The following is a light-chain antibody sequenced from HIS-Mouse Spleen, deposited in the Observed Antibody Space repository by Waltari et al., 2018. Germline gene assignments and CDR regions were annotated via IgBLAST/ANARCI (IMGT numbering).Light chain of an antibody. V-gene: IGLV3-10*01. CDR1: ALPKKY. CDR2: EDS. CDR3: YSTDSSGNHRV. Sequence: SYELTQPPSVSVSPGQTARITCSGDALPKKYAYWYQQKSGQAPVLGIAEDSKRHSGITERFSGSSSGTMATLTISGAQVEDEADYYCYSTDSSGNHRVFGGGTKLTVL. J-gene: IGLJ2*01.